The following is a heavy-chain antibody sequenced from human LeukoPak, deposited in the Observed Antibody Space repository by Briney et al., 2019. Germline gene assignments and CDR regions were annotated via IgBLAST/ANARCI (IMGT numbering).Heavy chain of an antibody. D-gene: IGHD3-16*01. CDR3: ARRGGAGLAYYYYGMDV. CDR2: IYPGDSDT. CDR1: GYSFTSYW. Sequence: GESLKISCKGSGYSFTSYWIGWVRQMPGKGLEWMGIIYPGDSDTRYSPSFQGQVTISADKSISTAYLQWSSLKASDTAMFYCARRGGAGLAYYYYGMDVWGQGTTVTVSS. J-gene: IGHJ6*02. V-gene: IGHV5-51*01.